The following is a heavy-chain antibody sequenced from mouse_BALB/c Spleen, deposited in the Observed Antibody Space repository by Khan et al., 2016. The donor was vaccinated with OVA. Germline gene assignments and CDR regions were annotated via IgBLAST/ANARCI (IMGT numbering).Heavy chain of an antibody. CDR3: ARKNYYGYAVDY. CDR2: ISYSGST. CDR1: AYSITSNYA. V-gene: IGHV3-2*02. Sequence: EVQLQESGPGLVKPSQSLSLTCTVTAYSITSNYAWNWIRQFPGNKLAWMGYISYSGSTSYNPSLKSRISLTRDTSKNQFFLQLNSVTTEDTATYYCARKNYYGYAVDYWGQGTSVTVSS. J-gene: IGHJ4*01. D-gene: IGHD1-1*01.